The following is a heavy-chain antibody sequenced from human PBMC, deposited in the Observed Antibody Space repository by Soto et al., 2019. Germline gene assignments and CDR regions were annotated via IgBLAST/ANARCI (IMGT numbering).Heavy chain of an antibody. Sequence: GASVKVSCKASGYTFTGYYMHWVRQAPGQGLEWMGWINPNSGGTNYAQKFQGWVTMTRDTSISTAYMELSRLRSDDTAVYYCARDRMESYGSGSPLGGYYYYYMGVWGKGTTVTVSS. CDR3: ARDRMESYGSGSPLGGYYYYYMGV. CDR2: INPNSGGT. J-gene: IGHJ6*03. CDR1: GYTFTGYY. V-gene: IGHV1-2*04. D-gene: IGHD3-10*01.